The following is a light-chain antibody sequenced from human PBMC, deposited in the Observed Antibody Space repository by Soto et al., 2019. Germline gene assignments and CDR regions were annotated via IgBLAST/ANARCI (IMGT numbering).Light chain of an antibody. CDR3: HHYNSYSEA. Sequence: DIQMTQSPSTLSGSVGERVAITCRASQTISSWLAWYQQKPGKAPKLLIYKASTLKSGVPSRFSGSGSGTEFTLTISSLQPDDFATYYCHHYNSYSEAFGQWTKVELK. V-gene: IGKV1-5*03. CDR1: QTISSW. J-gene: IGKJ1*01. CDR2: KAS.